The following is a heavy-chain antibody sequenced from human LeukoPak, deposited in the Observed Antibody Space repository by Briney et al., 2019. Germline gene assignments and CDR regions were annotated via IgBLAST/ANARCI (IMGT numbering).Heavy chain of an antibody. V-gene: IGHV3-7*05. Sequence: GGSLRLSCAASGLTFSNSWMTWVRQAPGKRLEWVANINQDGSEKNSLDSVKGRFSISRDNSKNSVYLQINTLRAEDTAVYYCARGHYGMDVWGQGTSVTVSS. J-gene: IGHJ6*02. CDR1: GLTFSNSW. CDR3: ARGHYGMDV. CDR2: INQDGSEK.